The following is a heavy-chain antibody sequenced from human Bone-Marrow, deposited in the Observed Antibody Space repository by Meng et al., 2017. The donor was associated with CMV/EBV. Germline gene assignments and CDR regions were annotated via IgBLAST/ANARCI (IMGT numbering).Heavy chain of an antibody. Sequence: GGSLRLSCAASGFTFSDYYMSWIRQAPGKGLEWVSYISSSGSTLYYADSVKGRFTISRDNSKNTLYLQMNSLRAEDTAVYYCAKEGRDSGNYLTDSRGQGTLVTVSS. CDR3: AKEGRDSGNYLTDS. V-gene: IGHV3-11*01. CDR1: GFTFSDYY. D-gene: IGHD1-26*01. J-gene: IGHJ4*02. CDR2: ISSSGSTL.